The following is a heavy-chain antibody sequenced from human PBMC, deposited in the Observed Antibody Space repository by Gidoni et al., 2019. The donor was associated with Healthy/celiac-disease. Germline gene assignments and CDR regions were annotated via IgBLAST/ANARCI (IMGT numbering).Heavy chain of an antibody. Sequence: EVQLVESGGGLVQPGGSLRLSCAASGSTFSSYSMNWVRQAPGKGLGWVSYISSSSSTIYYADSVKGRLTISRDNAKNSLYLQVNSLRDEDTAVYYCASHARDYYDSSGYIYWGQGTLVTVSS. CDR3: ASHARDYYDSSGYIY. V-gene: IGHV3-48*02. CDR2: ISSSSSTI. CDR1: GSTFSSYS. D-gene: IGHD3-22*01. J-gene: IGHJ4*02.